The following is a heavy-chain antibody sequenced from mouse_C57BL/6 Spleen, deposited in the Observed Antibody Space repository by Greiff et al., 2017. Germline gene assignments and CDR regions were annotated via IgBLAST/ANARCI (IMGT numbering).Heavy chain of an antibody. V-gene: IGHV1-15*01. J-gene: IGHJ2*01. Sequence: QVQLKESGAELVRPGASVTLSCKASGYTFTDYEMHWVKQTPVHGLEWIGAIDPETGGTAYNQKFKGKAILTADKSSSTAYMELRSLTSEDSAVYYCTSRVLTTVVATRDYWGQGTTLTVSS. CDR3: TSRVLTTVVATRDY. D-gene: IGHD1-1*01. CDR2: IDPETGGT. CDR1: GYTFTDYE.